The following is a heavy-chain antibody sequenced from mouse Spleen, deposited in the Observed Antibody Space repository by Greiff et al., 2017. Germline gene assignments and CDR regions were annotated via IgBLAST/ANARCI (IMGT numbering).Heavy chain of an antibody. CDR2: IYPGDGDT. CDR1: GYAFSSYW. V-gene: IGHV1-80*01. D-gene: IGHD1-1*01. CDR3: ARRGYYGSSLYAMDY. Sequence: VMLVESGAELVKPGASVKISCKASGYAFSSYWMNWVKQRPGKGLEWIGQIYPGDGDTNYNGKFKGKATLTADKSSSTAYMQLSSLTSEDSAVYFCARRGYYGSSLYAMDYWGQGTSVTVSS. J-gene: IGHJ4*01.